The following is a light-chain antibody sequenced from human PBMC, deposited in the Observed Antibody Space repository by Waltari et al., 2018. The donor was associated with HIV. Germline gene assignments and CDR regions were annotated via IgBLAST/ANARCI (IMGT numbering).Light chain of an antibody. Sequence: SYVLTQPPSVSVAPGRTARITCAGHGIGSKRVHGDKKKPGQAPVLVIYYTRDRPSVVPERLSGFTAGTSATLTISRVEAGDEADYYCQVWDSTRDQVVFGGGTKLTVL. CDR2: YTR. CDR1: GIGSKR. V-gene: IGLV3-21*04. J-gene: IGLJ2*01. CDR3: QVWDSTRDQVV.